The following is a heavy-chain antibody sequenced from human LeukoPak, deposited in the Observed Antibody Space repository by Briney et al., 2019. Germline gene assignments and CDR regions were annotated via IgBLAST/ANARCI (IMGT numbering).Heavy chain of an antibody. V-gene: IGHV3-9*01. CDR3: AKVAGNYYDSSGFDY. D-gene: IGHD3-22*01. CDR2: ISWNSGSI. CDR1: GSTFDDYA. J-gene: IGHJ4*02. Sequence: SLRLSCAASGSTFDDYAMHWVRQAPGKGLEWVSGISWNSGSIGYADSVKGRFTISRDNAKNSLYLQMNSLRAEDTALYYCAKVAGNYYDSSGFDYWGQGTLVTVSS.